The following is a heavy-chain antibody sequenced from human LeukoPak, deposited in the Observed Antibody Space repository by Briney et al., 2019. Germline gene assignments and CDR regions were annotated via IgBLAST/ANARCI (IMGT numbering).Heavy chain of an antibody. D-gene: IGHD3-10*01. CDR1: GFTFSTYW. V-gene: IGHV3-74*01. J-gene: IGHJ4*02. Sequence: GGSLRLSCAVSGFTFSTYWMHWVRQAPGKGLVWVSLINSDGSNKIYADSVKGRFTISRDNAKNTLYLQMNSLRAEVTAVYYCTRPYYYGSGSTPHWGQGTLVTVSS. CDR2: INSDGSNK. CDR3: TRPYYYGSGSTPH.